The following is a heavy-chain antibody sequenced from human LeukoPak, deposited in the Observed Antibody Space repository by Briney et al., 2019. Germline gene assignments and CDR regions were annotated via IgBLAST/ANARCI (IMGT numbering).Heavy chain of an antibody. D-gene: IGHD4-17*01. Sequence: ASVKVSCKASGYTFTSYGISWVRQAPGQGLEWMEWISAYNGNTNYAQKLQGRVTMATDTSTSTAYMELRSLRSDDTAVYYCARNDYGDHEVDYWGQGTLVTVSS. CDR2: ISAYNGNT. J-gene: IGHJ4*02. V-gene: IGHV1-18*01. CDR1: GYTFTSYG. CDR3: ARNDYGDHEVDY.